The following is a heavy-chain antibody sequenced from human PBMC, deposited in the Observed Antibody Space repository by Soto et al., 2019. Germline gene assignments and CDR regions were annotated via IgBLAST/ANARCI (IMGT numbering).Heavy chain of an antibody. Sequence: QVQLVQSGAELKKPGSSVKVSCKASGDTFSGYPINWVRQAPGEGLEWMGRIIPVFGTTNDAQRFEGRVTFTADESTNTADMELRGLLSEDTAVYYCAREGGFGELKYWGQGTRVTVSS. CDR2: IIPVFGTT. J-gene: IGHJ4*02. V-gene: IGHV1-69*18. D-gene: IGHD3-10*01. CDR1: GDTFSGYP. CDR3: AREGGFGELKY.